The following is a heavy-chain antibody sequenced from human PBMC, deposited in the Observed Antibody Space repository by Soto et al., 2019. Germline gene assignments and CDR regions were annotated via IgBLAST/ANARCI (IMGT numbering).Heavy chain of an antibody. D-gene: IGHD3-22*01. CDR1: GFTFSGSA. CDR2: IRSKANSYAT. Sequence: QPGWSLRLSCAASGFTFSGSAMHLVRQASGKGLEWVGRIRSKANSYATAYAASVKGRFTISRDDSKNTAYLQMNSLKTEDTAVYYCTRPASMIVGAVGEYWGKGTLVTVSP. V-gene: IGHV3-73*01. J-gene: IGHJ4*02. CDR3: TRPASMIVGAVGEY.